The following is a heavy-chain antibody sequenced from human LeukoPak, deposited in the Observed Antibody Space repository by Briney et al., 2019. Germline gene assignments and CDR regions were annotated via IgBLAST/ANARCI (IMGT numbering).Heavy chain of an antibody. Sequence: GGSLRLSCAASGFTVSSNYMSWVRQAPGKGLEWVSGVSGSGSSTYYADSVKGRFTISRDNSKNTLYLQMNSLRAEDTALYYCAKPGGKYCSSTSCYPDYWGQGTLVTVSS. D-gene: IGHD2-2*01. CDR2: VSGSGSST. V-gene: IGHV3-23*01. J-gene: IGHJ4*02. CDR3: AKPGGKYCSSTSCYPDY. CDR1: GFTVSSNY.